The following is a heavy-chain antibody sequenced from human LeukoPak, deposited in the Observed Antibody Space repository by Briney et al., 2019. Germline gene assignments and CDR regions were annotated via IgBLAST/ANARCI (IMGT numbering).Heavy chain of an antibody. V-gene: IGHV4-4*02. CDR1: GDSISNNNW. CDR2: IYYSGST. J-gene: IGHJ4*02. CDR3: ARDSGYSYGPLFDY. D-gene: IGHD5-18*01. Sequence: PSGTLSLTCAVSGDSISNNNWWNWVRQPPGKGLEWIGSIYYSGSTYYNPSLKSRVTISVDTSKNQFSLKLSSVTAADTAVYYCARDSGYSYGPLFDYWGQGTLVTVSS.